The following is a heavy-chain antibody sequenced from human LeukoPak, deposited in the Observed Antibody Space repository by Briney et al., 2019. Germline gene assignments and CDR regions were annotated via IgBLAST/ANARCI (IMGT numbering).Heavy chain of an antibody. Sequence: PGGSLRLSCAASGFTFSSYWMHWVRQAPGKGLVWVSRINSDGSSTSYADSVKGRFTISRDNAKNTLYLQMNSLRAEDTAVYYCARKATIGGYFDYWGQGTLVTVSS. CDR2: INSDGSST. D-gene: IGHD5-12*01. CDR1: GFTFSSYW. V-gene: IGHV3-74*01. CDR3: ARKATIGGYFDY. J-gene: IGHJ4*02.